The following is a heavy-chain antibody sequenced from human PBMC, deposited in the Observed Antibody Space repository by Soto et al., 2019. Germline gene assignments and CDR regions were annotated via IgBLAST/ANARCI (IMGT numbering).Heavy chain of an antibody. V-gene: IGHV1-69*13. CDR3: ARDWTTVRSFDP. D-gene: IGHD4-17*01. CDR1: GVTFNSYA. J-gene: IGHJ5*02. Sequence: ASVKVSCKASGVTFNSYAISWVRQAPGQGLEWMGGIIPIFGTANYAQKFQGRVTITADESTSTAYMELSSLRSEDTAVYYCARDWTTVRSFDPWGQGTLVTVSS. CDR2: IIPIFGTA.